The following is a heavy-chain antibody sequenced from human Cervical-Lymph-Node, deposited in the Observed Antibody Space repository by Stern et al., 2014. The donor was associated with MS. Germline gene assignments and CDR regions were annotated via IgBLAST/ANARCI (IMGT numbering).Heavy chain of an antibody. CDR1: GFTFSNYG. J-gene: IGHJ4*02. CDR3: AKKSVGTTGTTTAFDY. D-gene: IGHD1-1*01. CDR2: ISYDADVK. Sequence: VQLLESGGGVVQPGTSLRLSCAVSGFTFSNYGMHWVRQAPGKGLEWVAVISYDADVKFYADSVKGRFTISRDTPKNTMYLQLNSLKVEDTAVYFCAKKSVGTTGTTTAFDYWGQGTLVTVSS. V-gene: IGHV3-30*18.